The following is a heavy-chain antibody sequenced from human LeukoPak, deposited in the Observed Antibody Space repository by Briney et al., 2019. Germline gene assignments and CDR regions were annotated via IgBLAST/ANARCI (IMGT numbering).Heavy chain of an antibody. J-gene: IGHJ4*02. V-gene: IGHV3-23*01. D-gene: IGHD1-26*01. Sequence: GGSLRLSCAASGFTFTSYAMSWVRQAPGKGLEWVSTISGGGGSTYYADSVKGRFTISRDNSKNTLYLQVNSLRAEDTAVYYCAKGGKWDVTPFDYWGQGTLVTVSS. CDR1: GFTFTSYA. CDR3: AKGGKWDVTPFDY. CDR2: ISGGGGST.